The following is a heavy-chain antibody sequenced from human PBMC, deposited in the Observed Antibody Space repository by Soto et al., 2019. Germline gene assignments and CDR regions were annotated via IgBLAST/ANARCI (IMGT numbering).Heavy chain of an antibody. CDR3: ANDGAESYYDSSGYFY. Sequence: GGSLRLSCAASGFTFRSLGMDWVRQAPGKGLEWVSTISGSGANTYYADSVKGRFTISRDNSNNMLYLQMNSLRAEDTAVYYCANDGAESYYDSSGYFYWGQGTPVTVSS. J-gene: IGHJ4*02. CDR1: GFTFRSLG. D-gene: IGHD3-22*01. V-gene: IGHV3-23*01. CDR2: ISGSGANT.